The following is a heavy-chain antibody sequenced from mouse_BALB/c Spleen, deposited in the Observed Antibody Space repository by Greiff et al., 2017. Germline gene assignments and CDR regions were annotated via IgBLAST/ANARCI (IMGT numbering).Heavy chain of an antibody. CDR2: ISCYNGAT. CDR1: GYSFTGYY. V-gene: IGHV1S34*01. CDR3: ARSDYYGSTRDY. J-gene: IGHJ2*01. D-gene: IGHD1-1*01. Sequence: LVKTGASVKISCKASGYSFTGYYMHWVKQSHGKSLEWIGYISCYNGATSYNQKFKGKATFTVDTSSSTAYMQFNSLTSEDSAVYYCARSDYYGSTRDYWGQGTTLTVSS.